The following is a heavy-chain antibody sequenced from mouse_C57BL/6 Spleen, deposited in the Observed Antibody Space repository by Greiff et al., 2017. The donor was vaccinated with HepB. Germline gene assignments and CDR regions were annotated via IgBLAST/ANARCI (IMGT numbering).Heavy chain of an antibody. CDR1: GYTFTSYW. CDR3: ARPHDGYFDY. V-gene: IGHV1-59*01. D-gene: IGHD2-3*01. CDR2: IVPSDSYT. J-gene: IGHJ2*01. Sequence: VQLQQPGAELVRPGTSVKLSCKASGYTFTSYWLPWVKPRPGQGLEWIGVIVPSDSYTNYNKKFKGKATLTVDTSSSTAYMQLSSLTSEDSAVYYCARPHDGYFDYWGQGTTLTVSS.